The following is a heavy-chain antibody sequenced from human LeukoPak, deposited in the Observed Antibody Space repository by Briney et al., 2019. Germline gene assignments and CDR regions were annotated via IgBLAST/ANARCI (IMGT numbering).Heavy chain of an antibody. CDR1: GFSLSTSGVG. D-gene: IGHD3-22*01. V-gene: IGHV2-5*02. CDR2: IYWDDDK. J-gene: IGHJ4*02. Sequence: SGPTLVKPTQTLTLTCTFSGFSLSTSGVGVGWIRQPPGKALEWLALIYWDDDKRYSPSLKSRLTITKDTSKNQVVLIVTNMDPVDTATYYCAHSVKGVVVITRGYYFDYWGQGTLVTVSS. CDR3: AHSVKGVVVITRGYYFDY.